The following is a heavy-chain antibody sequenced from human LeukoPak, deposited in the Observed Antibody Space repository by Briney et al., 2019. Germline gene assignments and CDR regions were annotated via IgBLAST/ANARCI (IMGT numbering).Heavy chain of an antibody. CDR2: IKQDGSEK. Sequence: GGSLRLSCAASGFTFSSYWMSWVRQAPGKGLEWVANIKQDGSEKYYVDSVKGRFTISRDNAKNSLYLQMNSLRAEDTAVYYCARGWDIVVVPAAMRVFDYWGQGTLVTVSS. D-gene: IGHD2-2*01. J-gene: IGHJ4*02. CDR3: ARGWDIVVVPAAMRVFDY. V-gene: IGHV3-7*01. CDR1: GFTFSSYW.